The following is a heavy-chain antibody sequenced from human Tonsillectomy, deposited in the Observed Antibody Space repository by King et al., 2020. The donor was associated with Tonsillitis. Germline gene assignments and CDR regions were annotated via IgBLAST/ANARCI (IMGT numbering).Heavy chain of an antibody. CDR2: ISYYGSNK. J-gene: IGHJ6*03. Sequence: VQLVESGGGVVQPGRSLRLSCAASGFTFSSYCMHWVRQAPGKGLEWVAVISYYGSNKYYADSVKGRFTISRDNSKNTLYLQMNSLRAEDTAVYYCAKGKYYYYMDVWGKGTTVTVSS. CDR1: GFTFSSYC. V-gene: IGHV3-30*18. CDR3: AKGKYYYYMDV.